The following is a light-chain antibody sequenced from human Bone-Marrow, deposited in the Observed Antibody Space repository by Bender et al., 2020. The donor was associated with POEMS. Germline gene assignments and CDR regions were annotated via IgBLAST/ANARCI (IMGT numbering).Light chain of an antibody. Sequence: QSVLTQPPSASGTPGQRVTISCSGGSSNIGAHAVNWYQQLPGTAPKLLIYSNKQRPSGVPDLFSGSKSGTSASLAISGLQSEDEADSYCASWDDSLNGYVFGTGTKVTVL. J-gene: IGLJ1*01. CDR2: SNK. V-gene: IGLV1-44*01. CDR1: SSNIGAHA. CDR3: ASWDDSLNGYV.